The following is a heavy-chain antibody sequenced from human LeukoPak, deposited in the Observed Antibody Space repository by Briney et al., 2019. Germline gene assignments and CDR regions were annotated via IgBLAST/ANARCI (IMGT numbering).Heavy chain of an antibody. J-gene: IGHJ4*02. CDR2: IYYSGNT. CDR3: ARRLHDGGGHHYFDY. Sequence: SETLSLTCTVSGGSISNTNYYWDWIRQPPGKGLEWIGSIYYSGNTYYNPSLKSRVTMSVDTSKSQFSLKMSSVTAADTAVYYCARRLHDGGGHHYFDYWGQGTLVTVSS. D-gene: IGHD3-22*01. CDR1: GGSISNTNYY. V-gene: IGHV4-39*01.